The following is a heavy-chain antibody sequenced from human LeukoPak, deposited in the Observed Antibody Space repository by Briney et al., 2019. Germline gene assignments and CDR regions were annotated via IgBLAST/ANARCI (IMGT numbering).Heavy chain of an antibody. CDR3: ARAKGAAAGTYYYYGMDV. CDR1: GGSISSSSYY. D-gene: IGHD6-13*01. V-gene: IGHV4-39*01. Sequence: PSETLSLTCTVSGGSISSSSYYWGWIRQPPGKGLEWIGSIYYSGSTYYNPSLKSRVTISVDTSKNQFSLKLSSVTAADMAVYYCARAKGAAAGTYYYYGMDVWGQGTTVTVSS. J-gene: IGHJ6*02. CDR2: IYYSGST.